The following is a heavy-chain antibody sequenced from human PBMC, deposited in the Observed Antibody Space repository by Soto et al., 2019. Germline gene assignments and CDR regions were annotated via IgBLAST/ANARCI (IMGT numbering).Heavy chain of an antibody. D-gene: IGHD3-10*01. CDR2: VNPNNGDT. CDR1: GCTFSNYD. V-gene: IGHV1-8*01. CDR3: AKVSRKGSAIDFDY. Sequence: QVQLVQSGAEPKKPGASVKVSCKASGCTFSNYDMNWVRQATGQGPEWIGWVNPNNGDTGYAQKFQGRVTLTTDISTTTAYMELTSLRSEDTAIYYCAKVSRKGSAIDFDYWGQGTLITVSS. J-gene: IGHJ4*02.